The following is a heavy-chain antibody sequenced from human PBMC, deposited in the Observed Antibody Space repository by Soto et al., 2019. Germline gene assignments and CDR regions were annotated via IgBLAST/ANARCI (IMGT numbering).Heavy chain of an antibody. Sequence: QVQLRESGPGLVKPSQTLSLTCTVSGGSIRSGGYNWSWIRQLPGKGLEWIGYIFHTGNTYYNPSINSRVTISVDTSQNQFSLRLSSVTAADTALYYCARDLVKLRTPAQWGQGVLVTVSS. J-gene: IGHJ1*01. CDR3: ARDLVKLRTPAQ. CDR2: IFHTGNT. CDR1: GGSIRSGGYN. V-gene: IGHV4-31*03. D-gene: IGHD2-21*01.